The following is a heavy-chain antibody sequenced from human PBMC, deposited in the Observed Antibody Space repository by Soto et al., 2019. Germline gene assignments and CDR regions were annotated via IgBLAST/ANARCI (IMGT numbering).Heavy chain of an antibody. V-gene: IGHV3-23*01. D-gene: IGHD6-19*01. CDR1: GFTFSSYA. CDR2: ISGSGGTT. Sequence: EVQLLESGGGLVQPGGSLRLSCAASGFTFSSYAMSWVRQAPGKGLEWVSAISGSGGTTYYADSVKGRFTFSRDNSKNTLYLQMNCLRAEDPAVYYCAKTANGWFSAFDIWGQGTMVTVSS. J-gene: IGHJ3*02. CDR3: AKTANGWFSAFDI.